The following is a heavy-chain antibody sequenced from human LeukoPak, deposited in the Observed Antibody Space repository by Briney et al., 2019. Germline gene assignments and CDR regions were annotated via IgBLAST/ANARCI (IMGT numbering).Heavy chain of an antibody. CDR1: GYTFTDYY. D-gene: IGHD6-13*01. Sequence: ASVKVSCKASGYTFTDYYIHWVRQAPGQGLEWMGWISPKSGGTIYAQKFQGRVTMTRDTSITTVYMDLSSLRSDDTAIYYCARIEGSAAVTSGLDWGQGTLVTVSS. CDR3: ARIEGSAAVTSGLD. CDR2: ISPKSGGT. J-gene: IGHJ4*02. V-gene: IGHV1-2*02.